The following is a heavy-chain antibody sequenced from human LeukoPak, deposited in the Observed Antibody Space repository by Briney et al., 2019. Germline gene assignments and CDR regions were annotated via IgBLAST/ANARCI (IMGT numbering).Heavy chain of an antibody. CDR3: AKGVGTSIAAAGSNY. J-gene: IGHJ4*02. V-gene: IGHV3-74*01. CDR2: INTDGSST. Sequence: GGSLRLSCAASGFTFSSYWMHWVRHAPGKGLVWVSRINTDGSSTNYADSVKGRFTISRDNAKNTLYLQMNSLRAEDTAVYYCAKGVGTSIAAAGSNYWGQGTLVTVSS. CDR1: GFTFSSYW. D-gene: IGHD6-13*01.